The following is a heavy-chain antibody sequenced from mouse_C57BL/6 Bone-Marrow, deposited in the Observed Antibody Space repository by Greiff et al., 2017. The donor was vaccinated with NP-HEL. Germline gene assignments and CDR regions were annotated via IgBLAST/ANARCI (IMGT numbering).Heavy chain of an antibody. D-gene: IGHD2-5*01. CDR2: INYDGSST. CDR1: GFTFSDYY. V-gene: IGHV5-16*01. J-gene: IGHJ1*03. Sequence: EVQRVESEGGLVQPGSSMKLSCTASGFTFSDYYMAWVRQVPEKGLEWVANINYDGSSTYYLDSLKSRFIISRDNAKNILYLQMSSLKSEDTATYYCARVPSKRYFDVWGTGTTVTVSS. CDR3: ARVPSKRYFDV.